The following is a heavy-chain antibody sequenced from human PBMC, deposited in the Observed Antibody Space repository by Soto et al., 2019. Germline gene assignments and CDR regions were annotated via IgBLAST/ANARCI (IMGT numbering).Heavy chain of an antibody. CDR2: ISAYNGNT. Sequence: ASVKVSCKASGYTFTSYGISWVRQAPGQGLEWMGWISAYNGNTNYAQKLQGRVTMTTDTSTSTAYMELRSLRSDDTAVYYCARDLTHSIVATFGYWGQGTLVTVSS. D-gene: IGHD5-12*01. J-gene: IGHJ4*02. CDR1: GYTFTSYG. V-gene: IGHV1-18*01. CDR3: ARDLTHSIVATFGY.